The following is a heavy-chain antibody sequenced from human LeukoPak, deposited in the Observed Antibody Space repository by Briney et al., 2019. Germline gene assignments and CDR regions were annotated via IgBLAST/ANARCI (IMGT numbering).Heavy chain of an antibody. Sequence: GGSLRLSCAASGFTFSSYEMNWVRQAPGKGLEWVSYISSSGSTIYYADSVKGRFTISRDNAKNSLYLQMNSLRAEDTAVYYCARVGTYYYDSSGYYVGGAFDIWGQGTMVTVSS. J-gene: IGHJ3*02. CDR2: ISSSGSTI. V-gene: IGHV3-48*03. CDR1: GFTFSSYE. D-gene: IGHD3-22*01. CDR3: ARVGTYYYDSSGYYVGGAFDI.